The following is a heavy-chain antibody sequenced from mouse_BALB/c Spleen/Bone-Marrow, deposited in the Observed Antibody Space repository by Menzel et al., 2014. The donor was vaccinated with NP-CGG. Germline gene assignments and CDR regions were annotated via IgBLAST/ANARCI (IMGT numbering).Heavy chain of an antibody. CDR3: ARGGGHYFDC. J-gene: IGHJ2*01. CDR2: INPYNDGT. Sequence: VQLQQSGPELVKPGASVKMSCKASGYTFXSYILHWVKQKPGQGLEWIGYINPYNDGTKYNEKFKGKATLTSDKFSSATYMELSSLTSEDSAVYYCARGGGHYFDCWGQGTTLTVSS. V-gene: IGHV1-14*01. CDR1: GYTFXSYI.